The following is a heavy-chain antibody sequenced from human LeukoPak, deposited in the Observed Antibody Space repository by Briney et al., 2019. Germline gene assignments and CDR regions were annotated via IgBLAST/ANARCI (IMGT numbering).Heavy chain of an antibody. V-gene: IGHV4-39*01. CDR2: IYYSGST. D-gene: IGHD6-13*01. Sequence: SETLSLTCTVSGGSISSSSYYWGRIRQPPGKGLEWIGSIYYSGSTYYNPSLKSRVTISVDTSKNQFSLKLSSVTAADTAVYYCARHARATRIAAAGTHFDYWGQGTLVTVSS. CDR1: GGSISSSSYY. CDR3: ARHARATRIAAAGTHFDY. J-gene: IGHJ4*02.